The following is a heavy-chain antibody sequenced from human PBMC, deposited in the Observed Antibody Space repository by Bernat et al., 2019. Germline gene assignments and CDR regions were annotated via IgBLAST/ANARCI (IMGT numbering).Heavy chain of an antibody. CDR1: GFTFSSYG. CDR3: ARDGLLWFGESPLGP. D-gene: IGHD3-10*01. V-gene: IGHV3-33*01. Sequence: QVQLVESGGGVVQPGRSLRLSCAASGFTFSSYGMHWVRQAPGKGLEWVAVIWYDGSNKYYADSVKGRFTISRDNSKNTLYLQMNSLRAEDTAVYYCARDGLLWFGESPLGPWGQEPWSPSPQ. CDR2: IWYDGSNK. J-gene: IGHJ5*02.